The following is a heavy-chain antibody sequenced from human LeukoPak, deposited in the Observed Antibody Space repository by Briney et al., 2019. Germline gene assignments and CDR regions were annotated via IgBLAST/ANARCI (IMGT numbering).Heavy chain of an antibody. CDR1: GGSISSGSYY. V-gene: IGHV4-61*02. CDR3: ARDPRGGAFDI. CDR2: IYTSGST. J-gene: IGHJ3*02. Sequence: SETLSLTCTVSGGSISSGSYYWSWIRQPAGKRLEWIGRIYTSGSTNYNPSLKSRVTISVDTSKNQFSLKLSSVTAADTAVYYCARDPRGGAFDIWGQGTMVTVSS.